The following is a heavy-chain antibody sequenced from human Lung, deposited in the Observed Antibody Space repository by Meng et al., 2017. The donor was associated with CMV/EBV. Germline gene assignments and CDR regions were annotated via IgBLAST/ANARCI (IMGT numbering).Heavy chain of an antibody. Sequence: GESXKISCAASGFPFRTNSMNWVRQAPGKGLEWVSYISGSNGNIYYADSVKGRFTISRDNTKKLLFLQMISLRVEDTAVYYCAIGPTDYYALDVWGQGTTVTVSS. J-gene: IGHJ6*02. CDR1: GFPFRTNS. V-gene: IGHV3-48*04. CDR3: AIGPTDYYALDV. D-gene: IGHD4-11*01. CDR2: ISGSNGNI.